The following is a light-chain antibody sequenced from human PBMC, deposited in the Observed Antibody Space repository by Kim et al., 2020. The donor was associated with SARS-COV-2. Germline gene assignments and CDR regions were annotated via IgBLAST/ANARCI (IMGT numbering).Light chain of an antibody. Sequence: DIQMTQSPTSLSASVGDRVSITCRASQDISSYLAWFQQTPGKAPKSLIYAASNLQSGVPSRFSGSGSGADFTLTISSLQPEDFATYYCQQYNSYPLTFGQGTKLEI. J-gene: IGKJ2*01. CDR2: AAS. CDR3: QQYNSYPLT. V-gene: IGKV1-16*01. CDR1: QDISSY.